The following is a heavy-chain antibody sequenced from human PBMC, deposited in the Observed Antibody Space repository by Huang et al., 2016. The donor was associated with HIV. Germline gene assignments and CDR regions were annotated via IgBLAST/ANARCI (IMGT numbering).Heavy chain of an antibody. Sequence: QVQLQESGPGLVKPSQTLSLTCTVSGGSVSSGSYYWSWIRQPAGKGLEWIGHIYTSGSTNYNPSLKIRVTMSVDTSKNQFALKLSSVTAADTAVYYCAREGYSYGENAFDIWGQGTMVTVSS. D-gene: IGHD2-21*01. J-gene: IGHJ3*02. CDR3: AREGYSYGENAFDI. CDR1: GGSVSSGSYY. V-gene: IGHV4-61*09. CDR2: IYTSGST.